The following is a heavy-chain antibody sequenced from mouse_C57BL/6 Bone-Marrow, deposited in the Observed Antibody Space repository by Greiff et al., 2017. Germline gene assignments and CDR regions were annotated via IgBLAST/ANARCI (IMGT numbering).Heavy chain of an antibody. CDR3: ARHGLYYCGSSYGWFAY. D-gene: IGHD1-1*01. CDR2: FYPGSGSI. Sequence: VQLQQSGAELVKPGASVKLSCKASGYTFTEYTIHWVKQRSGQGLEWIGWFYPGSGSIKYNEKFKDKATLTAGKSSSTVYMELSRLTSEDSAVYFCARHGLYYCGSSYGWFAYWGQGTLVTVSA. J-gene: IGHJ3*01. CDR1: GYTFTEYT. V-gene: IGHV1-62-2*01.